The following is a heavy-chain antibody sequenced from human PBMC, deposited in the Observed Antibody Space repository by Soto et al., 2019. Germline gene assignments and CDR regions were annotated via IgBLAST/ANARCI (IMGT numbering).Heavy chain of an antibody. CDR2: IYSKAGTI. V-gene: IGHV1-18*01. CDR3: ATDIGFDIDY. CDR1: GYTFNDFG. D-gene: IGHD5-12*01. Sequence: QVQLLQSGAEVQRPGASVKVSCKTSGYTFNDFGITWVRQAPGRGLEWLGWIYSKAGTINFAPKFEGRVIMTTATSTSTAYMGFTSLTFDDSEVYFRATDIGFDIDYSGQGTLVT. J-gene: IGHJ4*02.